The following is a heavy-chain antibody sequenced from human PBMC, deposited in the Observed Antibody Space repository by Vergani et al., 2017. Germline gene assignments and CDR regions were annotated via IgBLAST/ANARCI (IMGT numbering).Heavy chain of an antibody. Sequence: EVQLVQSGAEVKKPGATMKISCKVSGYTFTAHYMHWVKQAPGKGLEWMGLVDPEDGETIYAEKFKGRVTIAADTSTDTAHLELSSLRSEDTAVYYCATPQTVTRGGMEVWGQGTTVIVSS. CDR3: ATPQTVTRGGMEV. D-gene: IGHD4-17*01. CDR2: VDPEDGET. J-gene: IGHJ6*02. CDR1: GYTFTAHY. V-gene: IGHV1-69-2*01.